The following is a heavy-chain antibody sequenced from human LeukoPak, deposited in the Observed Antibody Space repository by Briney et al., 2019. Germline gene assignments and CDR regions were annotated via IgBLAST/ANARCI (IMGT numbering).Heavy chain of an antibody. CDR2: ISYDGSNK. J-gene: IGHJ4*02. Sequence: PGRSLRLSCAASGFTFSSYGMHWVRQAPGKGLEWVAVISYDGSNKYYADSVKGRFTISRDNSKNTLYLQMNSLRAEDTAVYYCAREQSLAAAAIFDYWGQGTLVTVSS. D-gene: IGHD6-13*01. CDR3: AREQSLAAAAIFDY. CDR1: GFTFSSYG. V-gene: IGHV3-30*03.